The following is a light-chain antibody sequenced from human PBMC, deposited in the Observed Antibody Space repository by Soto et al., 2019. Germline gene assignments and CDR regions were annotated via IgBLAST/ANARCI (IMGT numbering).Light chain of an antibody. J-gene: IGKJ3*01. CDR1: QSISSTY. V-gene: IGKV3-20*01. CDR2: VAF. CDR3: QQYGSSSFA. Sequence: EIVLTQSPGTLSVSPGERATLFCRARQSISSTYLAWYQKKPGQAPRLLLYVAFNTATGIPDRFIGSGSGTDFTLTISRLEPEDCAFYYCQQYGSSSFAFGPGTKVEIK.